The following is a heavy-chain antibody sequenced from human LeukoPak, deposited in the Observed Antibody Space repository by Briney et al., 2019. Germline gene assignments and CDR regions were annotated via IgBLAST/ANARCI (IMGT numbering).Heavy chain of an antibody. V-gene: IGHV3-33*01. CDR3: AREHYDYVWGSYRYINRYYFDY. CDR2: IWYDGSNK. J-gene: IGHJ4*02. D-gene: IGHD3-16*02. CDR1: GFTFSSYG. Sequence: GGSLRLSCAASGFTFSSYGMHWVRQAPGKGLEWVAVIWYDGSNKYYADSVKGRFTISRDNSKNTLYLQMNSLRAEDTAVYYCAREHYDYVWGSYRYINRYYFDYWGQGTLVTVSS.